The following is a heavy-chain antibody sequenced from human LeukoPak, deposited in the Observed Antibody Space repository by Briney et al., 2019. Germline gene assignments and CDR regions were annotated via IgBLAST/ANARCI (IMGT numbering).Heavy chain of an antibody. CDR1: GYTFTDYY. CDR3: ATRGKVAARPPGYYYYMDV. V-gene: IGHV1-69-2*01. Sequence: ATVKISCKVSGYTFTDYYMHWVQQAPGKGLEWMGLVDPEDGETIYAEKFQGRVTITADTSTGTAYMELSSLRSEDTAVYYCATRGKVAARPPGYYYYMDVWGKGTTVTVSS. CDR2: VDPEDGET. D-gene: IGHD6-6*01. J-gene: IGHJ6*03.